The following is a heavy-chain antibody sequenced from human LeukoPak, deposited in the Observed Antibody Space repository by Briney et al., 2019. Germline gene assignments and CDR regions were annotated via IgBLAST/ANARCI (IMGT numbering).Heavy chain of an antibody. CDR3: ARGLKYSSGWYNFDY. CDR2: ISGSGGST. D-gene: IGHD6-19*01. CDR1: GFTFSSYG. V-gene: IGHV3-23*01. Sequence: GGTLRLSCAASGFTFSSYGMSWVRQAPGKGLEWVSAISGSGGSTYYADSVKGRFTISRDNSKNTLYLQMNSLRAEDTAVYYCARGLKYSSGWYNFDYWGQGTLVTVSS. J-gene: IGHJ4*02.